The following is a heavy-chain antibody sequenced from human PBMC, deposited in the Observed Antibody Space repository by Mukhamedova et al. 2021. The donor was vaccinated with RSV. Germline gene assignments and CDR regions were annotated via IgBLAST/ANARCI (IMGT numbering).Heavy chain of an antibody. CDR2: ISSKAYGGTT. CDR3: TRDRVFDP. V-gene: IGHV3-49*02. Sequence: GKGLEWVSRISSKAYGGTTEYATSVKGRFTIARDDSKSIAHLQMNSLKIEDTAVYFCTRDRVFDPWGQGTLVTVSS. J-gene: IGHJ5*02.